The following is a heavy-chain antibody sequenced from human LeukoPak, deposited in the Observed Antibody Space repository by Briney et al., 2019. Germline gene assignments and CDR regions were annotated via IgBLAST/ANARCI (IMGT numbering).Heavy chain of an antibody. Sequence: SETLSLTCTVSGGSVSFYYWSWIRQPPGKGLEWIGYIYYSGSTNYNPSLKSRVTISVDTSKNQFSLKVSSVTAADTAVYYCARDARGSSYMDVWGQGTTVTISS. D-gene: IGHD3-10*01. J-gene: IGHJ6*02. V-gene: IGHV4-59*02. CDR1: GGSVSFYY. CDR3: ARDARGSSYMDV. CDR2: IYYSGST.